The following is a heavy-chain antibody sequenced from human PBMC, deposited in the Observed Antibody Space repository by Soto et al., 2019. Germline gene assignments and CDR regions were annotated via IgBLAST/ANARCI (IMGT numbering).Heavy chain of an antibody. D-gene: IGHD6-19*01. V-gene: IGHV1-69*13. J-gene: IGHJ6*02. CDR3: AKVRYSSPMGYYYGMDV. CDR1: RVTFSKFI. CDR2: IIPIFGTA. Sequence: SVKVSCKASRVTFSKFIVTWVRQAPGLGLEWVGGIIPIFGTANYAQKFQGRVTITADEPTSTSYMEVNNLRSEDTAVYYCAKVRYSSPMGYYYGMDVWGQGTTVTVSS.